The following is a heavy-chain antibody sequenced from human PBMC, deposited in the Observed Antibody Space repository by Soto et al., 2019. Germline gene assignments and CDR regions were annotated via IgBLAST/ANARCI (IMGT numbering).Heavy chain of an antibody. CDR3: AKDTFSGGADYFDAFDI. D-gene: IGHD3-16*01. Sequence: GGSLRLSCAASGFTFDDYAMHWVRQAPGKGLEWVSGISWNSGSIGDADSVKGRFTISRDNAKNSLYLQMNSLRAEDTAVYYCAKDTFSGGADYFDAFDIWGQGTMVTVSS. J-gene: IGHJ3*02. CDR1: GFTFDDYA. CDR2: ISWNSGSI. V-gene: IGHV3-9*01.